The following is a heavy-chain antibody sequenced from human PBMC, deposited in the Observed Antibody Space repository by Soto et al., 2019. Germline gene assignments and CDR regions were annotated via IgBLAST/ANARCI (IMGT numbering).Heavy chain of an antibody. J-gene: IGHJ4*02. V-gene: IGHV1-8*01. CDR3: ARTYTGIAAAVTGSDFDY. CDR2: MNPNSGNT. CDR1: GYTFTSYD. D-gene: IGHD6-13*01. Sequence: ASVTVSCKASGYTFTSYDINWVRQATGQGLEWMGWMNPNSGNTAYAQKFQGRVTMTRDTSTSTVYMELSSLRSEDTAVYYCARTYTGIAAAVTGSDFDYWGQGTLVTVSS.